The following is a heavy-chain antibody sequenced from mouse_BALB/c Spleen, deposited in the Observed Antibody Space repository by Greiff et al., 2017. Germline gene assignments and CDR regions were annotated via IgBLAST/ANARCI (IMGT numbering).Heavy chain of an antibody. J-gene: IGHJ2*01. D-gene: IGHD1-1*01. CDR3: ARGALLRYFDY. CDR2: INPYNDGT. V-gene: IGHV1-14*01. CDR1: GYTFTSYV. Sequence: EVQLQQSGPELVNPGASVKMSCKASGYTFTSYVMHWVKQKPGQGLEWIGYINPYNDGTKYNEKFKGKATLTSDKSSSTAYMELSSLTSEDTAVYYCARGALLRYFDYWGQGTTLTVSS.